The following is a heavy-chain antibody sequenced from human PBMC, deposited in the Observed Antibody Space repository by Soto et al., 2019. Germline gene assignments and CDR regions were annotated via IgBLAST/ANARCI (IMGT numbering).Heavy chain of an antibody. Sequence: QVQLVESGGGVVQPGRSLRLSCAASGFTFSSYGMHWVRQAPGKGLEWVAVIWYDGSNKHYADSVKGRFTISRDNSKNTLYLQMNSLRAEDSAVYYCARTTGLNWFDLWGQGTLVTVS. V-gene: IGHV3-33*01. CDR2: IWYDGSNK. CDR3: ARTTGLNWFDL. D-gene: IGHD1-1*01. J-gene: IGHJ5*02. CDR1: GFTFSSYG.